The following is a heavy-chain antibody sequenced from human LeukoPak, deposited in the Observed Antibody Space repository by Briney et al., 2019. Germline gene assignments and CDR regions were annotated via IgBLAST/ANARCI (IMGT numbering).Heavy chain of an antibody. V-gene: IGHV3-21*01. CDR3: ARGSRTIELGDDY. CDR2: ISSSSSYI. Sequence: PGGSLRLSCAASGFTFSSYSMNWVRQAPGKGLEWVSSISSSSSYIYYADSVKGRFTISRDNAKNSLYLQMNSLRAEDTAVYYCARGSRTIELGDDYWGQGTLVTVSS. J-gene: IGHJ4*02. CDR1: GFTFSSYS. D-gene: IGHD5-24*01.